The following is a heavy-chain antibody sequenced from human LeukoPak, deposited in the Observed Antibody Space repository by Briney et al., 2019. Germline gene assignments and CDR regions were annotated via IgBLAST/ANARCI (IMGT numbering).Heavy chain of an antibody. Sequence: GGSLRLSCAASGFTFSSYSMNWVRQAPGKGLEWVSSISGISSYIYYADSVKGRFTISRDNAKNSLYLQMNSLRAEDTAVYYCARGDIVVVPAATDYWGQGALVTVSS. CDR1: GFTFSSYS. V-gene: IGHV3-21*01. D-gene: IGHD2-2*01. J-gene: IGHJ4*02. CDR3: ARGDIVVVPAATDY. CDR2: ISGISSYI.